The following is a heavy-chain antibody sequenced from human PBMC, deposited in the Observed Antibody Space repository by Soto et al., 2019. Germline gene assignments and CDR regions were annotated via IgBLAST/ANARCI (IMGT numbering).Heavy chain of an antibody. Sequence: GGSLRLSCAASGFTFSNYAMNWVRQAPGKGLEWVSVISGSDGRTFYADSVKGRFTISVDKSKNQFSLKLNSVTAADTAVYYCARESTIGTNNWGQGTLVTV. CDR3: ARESTIGTNN. D-gene: IGHD1-1*01. J-gene: IGHJ4*02. CDR2: ISGSDGRT. CDR1: GFTFSNYA. V-gene: IGHV3-23*01.